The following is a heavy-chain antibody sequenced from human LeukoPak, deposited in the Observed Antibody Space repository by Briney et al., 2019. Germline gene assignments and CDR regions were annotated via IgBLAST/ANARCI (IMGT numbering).Heavy chain of an antibody. CDR2: ISYDGSNK. CDR3: ARAIAVVGTAFDY. Sequence: PGGSLRLSCAASGFTFSSYAMHWVRRAPGKGLEWVAVISYDGSNKYYADSVKGRFTISRDNSKNTLYLQMNSLRTEDTAVYYCARAIAVVGTAFDYWGQGTLVTVSS. V-gene: IGHV3-30-3*01. D-gene: IGHD6-19*01. J-gene: IGHJ4*02. CDR1: GFTFSSYA.